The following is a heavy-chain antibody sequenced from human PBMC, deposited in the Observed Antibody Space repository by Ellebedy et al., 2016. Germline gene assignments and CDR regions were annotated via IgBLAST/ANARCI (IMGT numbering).Heavy chain of an antibody. CDR2: ITWVGGAT. V-gene: IGHV3-43D*03. CDR1: GVDFANYA. J-gene: IGHJ6*02. Sequence: GGSLRLSXVASGVDFANYAMNWVRQGPGKSLEWVSQITWVGGATYYADSVKGRFTISRDNSKNSLFLQMNSLTFEDSALYYCVKSLGSPANMDVWGQGTPVTVSS. D-gene: IGHD3-10*01. CDR3: VKSLGSPANMDV.